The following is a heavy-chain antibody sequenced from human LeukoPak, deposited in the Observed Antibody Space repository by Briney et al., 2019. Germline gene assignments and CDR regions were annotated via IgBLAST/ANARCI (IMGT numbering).Heavy chain of an antibody. CDR1: GFTFSSFA. Sequence: PGGSLRLSCAVSGFTFSSFAMSWVRQVPGKGLEWVSAISGSGGSSYYADSVKGRFTISRDNSKNTQYLQMSSLRADDTAAYYCAKDLTYCSGGRCILVDYWGQGTLVTVSS. D-gene: IGHD2-15*01. CDR3: AKDLTYCSGGRCILVDY. V-gene: IGHV3-23*01. CDR2: ISGSGGSS. J-gene: IGHJ4*02.